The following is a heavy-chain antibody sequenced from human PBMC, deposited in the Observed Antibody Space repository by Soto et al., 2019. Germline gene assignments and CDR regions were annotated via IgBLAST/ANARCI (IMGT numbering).Heavy chain of an antibody. J-gene: IGHJ4*02. CDR2: IYSGGST. CDR1: GLNVSSNY. V-gene: IGHV3-53*01. CDR3: ARDGGSGWEQLDY. D-gene: IGHD6-19*01. Sequence: GGSLRLSCAASGLNVSSNYMSWVRQAPGKGLEWVSVIYSGGSTYYADSVKGRFTISRDNSKNTLYLQMNSLRAEDTAVYYCARDGGSGWEQLDYWGQGTLVTVSS.